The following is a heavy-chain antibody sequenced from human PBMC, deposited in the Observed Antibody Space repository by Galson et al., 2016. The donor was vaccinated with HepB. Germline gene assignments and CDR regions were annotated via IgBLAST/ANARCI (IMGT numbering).Heavy chain of an antibody. CDR1: GGTFSSYA. J-gene: IGHJ4*02. CDR3: ATLETSETHYYFDY. V-gene: IGHV1-69*13. D-gene: IGHD3-3*01. Sequence: SVKVSCKASGGTFSSYAISWVRQAPGQGLEWMGGIIPIFGTANYAQKFQGRVTITADESTSTAYMELSSLRSSDTAMYYCATLETSETHYYFDYWGQGTLVTVSS. CDR2: IIPIFGTA.